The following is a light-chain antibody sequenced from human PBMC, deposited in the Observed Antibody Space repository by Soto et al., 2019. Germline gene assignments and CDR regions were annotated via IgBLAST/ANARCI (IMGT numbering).Light chain of an antibody. J-gene: IGKJ4*01. V-gene: IGKV1-33*01. CDR3: HQYDDLPLT. Sequence: DIQMTQSPSSLSASVGDRVTITCQASQDISNFLNWYQQKPGKAPQLLIYDASNLETGVPSRFSGSGSGTVFTFTISSLQTEDIATYYCHQYDDLPLTFGGGTKVQIK. CDR2: DAS. CDR1: QDISNF.